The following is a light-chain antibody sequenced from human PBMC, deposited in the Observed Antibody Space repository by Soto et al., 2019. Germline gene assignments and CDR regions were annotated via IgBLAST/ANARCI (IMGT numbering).Light chain of an antibody. Sequence: EIVLTQSPGTLSLSPGERATLSCRASQSVSSSFLAWYQQKVGQAPRLLIYGASSRATGIPDRFSGSGSGTDFTLTISRLEPEYFAVYYCQQYGSSPRTVGQGTRLEIK. CDR3: QQYGSSPRT. CDR2: GAS. V-gene: IGKV3-20*01. J-gene: IGKJ5*01. CDR1: QSVSSSF.